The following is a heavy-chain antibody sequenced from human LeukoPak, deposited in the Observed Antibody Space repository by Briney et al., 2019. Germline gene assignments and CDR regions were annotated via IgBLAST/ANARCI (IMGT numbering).Heavy chain of an antibody. Sequence: SETLSLTCTVSGGSISSYYWSWIRQPPGKGLEWIGYIYYSGSTNYNPSLKSRVTISVDTSKNQFSLKLSSVTAADTAVYYGARQYSSSWYIDYWGQGTPVTVSS. D-gene: IGHD6-13*01. CDR3: ARQYSSSWYIDY. J-gene: IGHJ4*02. V-gene: IGHV4-59*08. CDR2: IYYSGST. CDR1: GGSISSYY.